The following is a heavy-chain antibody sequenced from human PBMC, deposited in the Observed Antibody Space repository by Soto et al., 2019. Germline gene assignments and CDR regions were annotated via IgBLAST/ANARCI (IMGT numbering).Heavy chain of an antibody. CDR2: ISSSGSTI. V-gene: IGHV3-11*01. Sequence: GGSLRLSXAASGFTFSDYYMSWIRQAPGKGLEWVSYISSSGSTIYYADSVKGRFTISRDNAKNSLYLQMNSLRAEDTAVYYCAGPSSPLGYYYGMDVWGQGTTVTVSS. J-gene: IGHJ6*02. CDR3: AGPSSPLGYYYGMDV. CDR1: GFTFSDYY.